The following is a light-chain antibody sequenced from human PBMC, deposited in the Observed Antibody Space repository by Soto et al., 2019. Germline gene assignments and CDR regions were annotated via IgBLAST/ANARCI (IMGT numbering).Light chain of an antibody. CDR3: QQYKNWPPWT. J-gene: IGKJ1*01. CDR2: GAS. Sequence: ETVMTQSPATLSVSPGERATLSCRASQSVSSDLAWYQQIPGQAPRLLIYGASTRATGTPARFSGSGSGTEFTLTLSSLQSEYFAVYYCQQYKNWPPWTFGQGTKVEIK. V-gene: IGKV3-15*01. CDR1: QSVSSD.